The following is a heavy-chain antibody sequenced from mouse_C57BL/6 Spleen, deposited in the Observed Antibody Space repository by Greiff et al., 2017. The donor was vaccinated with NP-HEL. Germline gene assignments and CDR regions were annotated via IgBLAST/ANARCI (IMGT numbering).Heavy chain of an antibody. CDR2: ILPGRGST. CDR3: ARQGDDTTTREWAMDY. D-gene: IGHD2-12*01. J-gene: IGHJ4*01. Sequence: QVQLQQSGAELMKPGASVKLSCKATGYTFTGYWIEWVKQRPGHGLEWIGEILPGRGSTNYNEKFKGKATFTADTSSNTAYMQLSSLTTEDSAIYYCARQGDDTTTREWAMDYWGQGTSVTVSS. CDR1: GYTFTGYW. V-gene: IGHV1-9*01.